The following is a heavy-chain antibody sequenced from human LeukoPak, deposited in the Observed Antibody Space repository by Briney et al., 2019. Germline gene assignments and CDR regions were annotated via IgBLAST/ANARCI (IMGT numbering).Heavy chain of an antibody. CDR2: IYYSGST. J-gene: IGHJ6*03. D-gene: IGHD3-3*01. Sequence: SETLSLTCTVSGRSISSSSYYWGWIRQPPGKGLEWIGSIYYSGSTYYNPSLKSRVTISVDTSKNQFSLKLSSVTAADTAVYYCAREFSDFWSGYTYYYYMDVWGKGTTVTVSS. CDR3: AREFSDFWSGYTYYYYMDV. V-gene: IGHV4-39*01. CDR1: GRSISSSSYY.